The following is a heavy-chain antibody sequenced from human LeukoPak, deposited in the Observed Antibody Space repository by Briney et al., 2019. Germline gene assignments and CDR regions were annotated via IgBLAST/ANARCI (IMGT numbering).Heavy chain of an antibody. Sequence: GGSLRLSCAASGFTFSSYAMHWVRQAPGKGLEWVAFIRSDETNEYYADSVKGRFTISRDSSNNTLYLQMNSLRADDTAVYYCAKDPGQYCSSTSCYTYYYYYMDVWGKGTTVTVSS. CDR2: IRSDETNE. D-gene: IGHD2-2*02. CDR1: GFTFSSYA. CDR3: AKDPGQYCSSTSCYTYYYYYMDV. V-gene: IGHV3-30*02. J-gene: IGHJ6*03.